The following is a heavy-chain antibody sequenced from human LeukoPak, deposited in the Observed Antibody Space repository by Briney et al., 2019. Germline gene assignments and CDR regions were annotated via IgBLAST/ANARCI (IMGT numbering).Heavy chain of an antibody. CDR1: GFTFSSYS. CDR3: ARETAAAQQVGPYFDY. V-gene: IGHV3-21*01. D-gene: IGHD6-13*01. Sequence: GGSLRLSCAASGFTFSSYSMNWVRQAPGKGLEWVSSISGSSSYIFYADSVKGRFTISRDNAKNSLYLQMNSLRAEDTAVYYCARETAAAQQVGPYFDYWGQGTLVTVSS. CDR2: ISGSSSYI. J-gene: IGHJ4*02.